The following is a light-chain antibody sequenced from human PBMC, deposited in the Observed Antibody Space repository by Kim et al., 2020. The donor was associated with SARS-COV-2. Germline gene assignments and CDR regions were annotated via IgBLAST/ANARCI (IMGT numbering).Light chain of an antibody. J-gene: IGKJ2*01. CDR1: RSVSAY. V-gene: IGKV3-15*01. Sequence: VSPGERATLSCRASRSVSAYVAWYRQKPGQAPRLIIYGASTRATGVPARISGSGSGTEFTLTISSVQSEDFAVYYCQHYNQWPMYTFGQGTKLEI. CDR3: QHYNQWPMYT. CDR2: GAS.